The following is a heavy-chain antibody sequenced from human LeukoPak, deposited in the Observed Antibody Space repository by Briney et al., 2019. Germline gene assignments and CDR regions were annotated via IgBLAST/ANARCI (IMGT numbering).Heavy chain of an antibody. CDR3: AKGITMVRGQGEYYYMDV. V-gene: IGHV3-23*01. CDR2: ISGSGGST. CDR1: GFTFSSYA. Sequence: GGSQRLSCAASGFTFSSYAMSWARQAPGNGLEWVSAISGSGGSTYYADSVKGRFTISRDNSKNTLYLQMNSLRAEDTAVYYCAKGITMVRGQGEYYYMDVWGKGTTVTVSS. D-gene: IGHD3-10*01. J-gene: IGHJ6*03.